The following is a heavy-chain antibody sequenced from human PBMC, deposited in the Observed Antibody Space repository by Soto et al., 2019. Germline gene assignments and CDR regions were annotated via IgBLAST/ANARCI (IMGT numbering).Heavy chain of an antibody. Sequence: SETLSLTCTVSGDSISGYYWSWIRQPPGKGLEWIGYIYESGGINYNPSLKSRVAMSIDTSKNQFSLKLSSVTAADTAVYYCARSGRSGYYYYYGMDVWGQGTTVTVSS. CDR1: GDSISGYY. J-gene: IGHJ6*02. D-gene: IGHD3-22*01. V-gene: IGHV4-59*01. CDR3: ARSGRSGYYYYYGMDV. CDR2: IYESGGI.